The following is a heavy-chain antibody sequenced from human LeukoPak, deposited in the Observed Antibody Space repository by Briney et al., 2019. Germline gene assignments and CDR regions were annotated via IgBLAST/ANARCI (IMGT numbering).Heavy chain of an antibody. D-gene: IGHD3-22*01. CDR3: AKDGVAYYYDSSGYYPSAAFDY. V-gene: IGHV3-23*01. J-gene: IGHJ4*02. CDR2: ISGSGGST. CDR1: GFTFSSYA. Sequence: GGSLRLSCAASGFTFSSYAMSWVRQAPGKGLEWVSAISGSGGSTYYADSVKGRFTISRGNSKNTLYLQMNSLRAEDTAVYYCAKDGVAYYYDSSGYYPSAAFDYWGQGTLVTVSS.